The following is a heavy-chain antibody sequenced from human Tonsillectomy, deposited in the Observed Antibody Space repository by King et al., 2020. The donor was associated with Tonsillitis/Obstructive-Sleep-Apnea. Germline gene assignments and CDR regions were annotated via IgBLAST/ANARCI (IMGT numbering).Heavy chain of an antibody. CDR2: IYYSGST. D-gene: IGHD2-8*01. V-gene: IGHV4-59*08. Sequence: QLQESGPGLVKPSETLSLTCTVSGGSISGYYWSWIRQPPGKRLEWIGYIYYSGSTNYNPSLKSRVTISVDTSKNQFSLKLNSVTAADTAVYYCAKHAPDRGLMVWDYWGQGILVTVSS. CDR3: AKHAPDRGLMVWDY. CDR1: GGSISGYY. J-gene: IGHJ4*02.